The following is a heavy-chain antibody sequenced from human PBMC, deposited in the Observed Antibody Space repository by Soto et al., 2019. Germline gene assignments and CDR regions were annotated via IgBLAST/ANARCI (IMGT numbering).Heavy chain of an antibody. CDR2: IAYSGST. CDR3: ARSYDFWGGYSLGY. J-gene: IGHJ4*02. V-gene: IGHV4-59*01. CDR1: DGSINNYY. D-gene: IGHD3-3*01. Sequence: SETLSLTCTVSDGSINNYYWNWIRQPPGKGLEWIGYIAYSGSTKYNPSLKSRVTISIDTSKKNFSLKLTSVTAADTAVYYCARSYDFWGGYSLGYWGRGTLVTVSS.